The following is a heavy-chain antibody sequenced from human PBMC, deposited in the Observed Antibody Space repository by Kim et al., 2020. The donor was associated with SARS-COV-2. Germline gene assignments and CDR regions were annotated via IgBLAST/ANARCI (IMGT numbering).Heavy chain of an antibody. D-gene: IGHD3-16*01. CDR2: ISGTGKTL. Sequence: GGSLRLSCAASGFTFSSFSMNWVRQAPGKGLEWVSFISGTGKTLYYADSVKGRFTISRDNAKSSLFLQMNSLRAEDTAVYYCARDDRSGLDVFDILGQGT. J-gene: IGHJ3*02. V-gene: IGHV3-48*04. CDR1: GFTFSSFS. CDR3: ARDDRSGLDVFDI.